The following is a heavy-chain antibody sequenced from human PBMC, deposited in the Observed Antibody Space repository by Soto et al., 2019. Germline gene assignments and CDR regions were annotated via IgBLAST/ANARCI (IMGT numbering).Heavy chain of an antibody. J-gene: IGHJ4*02. CDR1: NGSISPNY. CDR3: ARRYGGNFDY. D-gene: IGHD1-26*01. Sequence: PSETLSLTCTVSNGSISPNYWSWIRQPPGKGLEWIGYIYYAGTTNYNPSLKSRVTISVDTSKNQFSLKLSSVTAADTAVYYCARRYGGNFDYWGQGTLVTVSS. CDR2: IYYAGTT. V-gene: IGHV4-59*01.